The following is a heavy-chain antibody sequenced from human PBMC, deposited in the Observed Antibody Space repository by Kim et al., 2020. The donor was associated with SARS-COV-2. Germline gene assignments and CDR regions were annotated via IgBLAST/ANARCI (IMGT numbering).Heavy chain of an antibody. V-gene: IGHV3-23*03. CDR3: AKDRYYYDSSGYYS. D-gene: IGHD3-22*01. J-gene: IGHJ4*02. CDR2: IYSGGSST. CDR1: GFTFSSYA. Sequence: GGSLRLSCAASGFTFSSYAMSWVRQAPGKGLEWVSVIYSGGSSTYYAHSVKGRFTISRDNSKNTLYLQMNSLRAEDTAVYYCAKDRYYYDSSGYYSWGQGTLVTVSS.